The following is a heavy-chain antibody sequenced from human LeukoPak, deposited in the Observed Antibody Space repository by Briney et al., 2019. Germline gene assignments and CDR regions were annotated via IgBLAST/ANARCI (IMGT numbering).Heavy chain of an antibody. CDR1: GGSISSYY. CDR3: ARQAQGY. V-gene: IGHV4-59*08. J-gene: IGHJ4*02. Sequence: SETLSLTCTVSGGSISSYYWSWIRQPPGKGLEWIGYIYYSGSTNYNPSLQSRVTISVDTSKNHFSLKLSSVTAADTAVYYCARQAQGYWGQGILVTVSS. CDR2: IYYSGST.